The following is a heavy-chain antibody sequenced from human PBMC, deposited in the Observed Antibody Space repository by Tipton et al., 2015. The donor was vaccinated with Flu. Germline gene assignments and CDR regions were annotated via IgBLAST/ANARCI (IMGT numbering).Heavy chain of an antibody. CDR3: ARVREADYAYGLDV. J-gene: IGHJ6*02. Sequence: SLRLSCEASGFTVSTNYMGWVRQAPGKGLEWVSVIYRGDRTYYADAVKGRFTTSRDNPKNTFYVQMNSLRVEDTAVYYCARVREADYAYGLDVWGQGTTVTVSS. D-gene: IGHD3-16*01. CDR1: GFTVSTNY. V-gene: IGHV3-53*01. CDR2: IYRGDRT.